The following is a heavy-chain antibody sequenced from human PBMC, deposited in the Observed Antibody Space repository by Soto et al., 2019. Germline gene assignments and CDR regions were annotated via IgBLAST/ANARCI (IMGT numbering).Heavy chain of an antibody. Sequence: QVQLQQWGAGLLKPSETLSLTCTVNGGSLTGYYWSWIRQPPGKGLEWIGEVKDGGSTNYSPSLRGRVSTSADTSKHHVSLRLHSVTAADTAVDFWARGQGGIVATHWDQGALVTVSS. V-gene: IGHV4-34*01. J-gene: IGHJ4*02. CDR3: ARGQGGIVATH. D-gene: IGHD5-12*01. CDR1: GGSLTGYY. CDR2: VKDGGST.